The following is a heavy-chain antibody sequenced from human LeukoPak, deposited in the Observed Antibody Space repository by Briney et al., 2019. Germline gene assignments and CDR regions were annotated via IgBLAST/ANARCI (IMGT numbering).Heavy chain of an antibody. Sequence: SVKVSCKPSGGTFRSDAISWVRQAPGQGLEWMGRMIPIFGTAQYAPKFQGRVTITTDESTSTAYMQLSSLRSEDTAVYYCARGGSYDFWSGYYYYFDYWGQGTLVTVSS. CDR3: ARGGSYDFWSGYYYYFDY. V-gene: IGHV1-69*05. D-gene: IGHD3-3*01. CDR1: GGTFRSDA. J-gene: IGHJ4*02. CDR2: MIPIFGTA.